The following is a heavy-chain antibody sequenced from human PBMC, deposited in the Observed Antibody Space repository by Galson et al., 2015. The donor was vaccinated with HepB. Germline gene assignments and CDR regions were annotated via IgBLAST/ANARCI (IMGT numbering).Heavy chain of an antibody. CDR2: IYSGGST. Sequence: SLRLSCAVSGFTVYNNYMSWVRQAPGKGLEWVSLIYSGGSTHYADSVKGRFTISRGKSKNTLYLEMNSLKPEDTAVYYCARDPPGVAAAGSGYWGQGTLVTVSS. D-gene: IGHD6-13*01. CDR1: GFTVYNNY. J-gene: IGHJ4*02. CDR3: ARDPPGVAAAGSGY. V-gene: IGHV3-66*02.